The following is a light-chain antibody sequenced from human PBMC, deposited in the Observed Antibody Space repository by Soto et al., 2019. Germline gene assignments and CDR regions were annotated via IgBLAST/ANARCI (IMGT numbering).Light chain of an antibody. J-gene: IGKJ1*01. CDR3: QQHSNWPRT. CDR2: DAS. V-gene: IGKV3-11*01. Sequence: EIVLTQSPATLSSSPEERATLSCRASQSVSNYLAWFQQKPGQAPRLLIYDASKRATGVPARFSGSGSGPDFTLTISSLEPEDFAVYYCQQHSNWPRTFGQGTKVEIK. CDR1: QSVSNY.